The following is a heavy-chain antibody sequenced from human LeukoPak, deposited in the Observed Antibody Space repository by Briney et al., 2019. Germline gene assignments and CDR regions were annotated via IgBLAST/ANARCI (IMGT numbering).Heavy chain of an antibody. Sequence: GESLKISCQGPGYSFPSFWIGWVRQMPGKGLEGMGIIYPGESDTRYSPSFQGQVTISADKSISTAYLQWSSLKASDTAMYYCARQLKVAATDAYYFDYWGQGTLVTVSS. V-gene: IGHV5-51*01. J-gene: IGHJ4*02. CDR1: GYSFPSFW. D-gene: IGHD2-15*01. CDR3: ARQLKVAATDAYYFDY. CDR2: IYPGESDT.